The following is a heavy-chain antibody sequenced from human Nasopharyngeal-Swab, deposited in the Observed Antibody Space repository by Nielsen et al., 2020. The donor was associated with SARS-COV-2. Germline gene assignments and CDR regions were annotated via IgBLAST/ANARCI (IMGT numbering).Heavy chain of an antibody. Sequence: WIRQPPGKGLEWVAVILYDGSNKYYADSVKGRFTISRDNSKNTLYLQMNSLRAEDTAVYYCAKDEYIVVVPAALRLDYWGQGTLVTVS. J-gene: IGHJ4*02. D-gene: IGHD2-2*01. CDR3: AKDEYIVVVPAALRLDY. CDR2: ILYDGSNK. V-gene: IGHV3-30*18.